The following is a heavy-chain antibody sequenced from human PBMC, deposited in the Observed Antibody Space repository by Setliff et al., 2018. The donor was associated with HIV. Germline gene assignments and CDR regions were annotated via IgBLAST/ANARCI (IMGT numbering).Heavy chain of an antibody. Sequence: GGSLRLSCAVSGFTFISYGMYWVRQAPGKGLEWVSYISSSSSYTHYADSVKGRFTISRDNVKNTMFLQMNSLRVEDTAVYYCATHSGYDRDYWGQGTLVTVSS. CDR2: ISSSSSYT. V-gene: IGHV3-21*01. CDR1: GFTFISYG. J-gene: IGHJ4*02. D-gene: IGHD5-12*01. CDR3: ATHSGYDRDY.